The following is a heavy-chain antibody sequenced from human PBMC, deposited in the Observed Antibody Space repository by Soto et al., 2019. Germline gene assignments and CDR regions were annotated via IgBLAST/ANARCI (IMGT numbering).Heavy chain of an antibody. CDR3: AKGPLGAGAGTERYFVY. CDR1: GFTFSSYA. CDR2: ITLSGGTR. J-gene: IGHJ4*02. D-gene: IGHD6-19*01. Sequence: EVQLLESGGGLVQPGGSLRLSCAPSGFTFSSYAMNWVRQAPGKGLEWVAAITLSGGTRNYTDSVKGRFTISRDNSKNTLYLQMNSLRADDTAIYYCAKGPLGAGAGTERYFVYWRQGTLVTVSS. V-gene: IGHV3-23*01.